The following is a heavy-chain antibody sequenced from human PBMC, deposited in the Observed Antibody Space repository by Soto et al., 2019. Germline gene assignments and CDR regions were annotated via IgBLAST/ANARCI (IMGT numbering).Heavy chain of an antibody. Sequence: QVQLVQSGAEVKKPGSSVKVSCKASGGTFSSYAISWVRQAPGQGLEWMGGIIPIFGTANYAQKFQGRVTITADKSTSTDYMELSSLRSEDTAGYYCARGYGGTRGWWFDPWGQGTLGTVSS. CDR2: IIPIFGTA. V-gene: IGHV1-69*06. D-gene: IGHD4-17*01. CDR1: GGTFSSYA. CDR3: ARGYGGTRGWWFDP. J-gene: IGHJ5*02.